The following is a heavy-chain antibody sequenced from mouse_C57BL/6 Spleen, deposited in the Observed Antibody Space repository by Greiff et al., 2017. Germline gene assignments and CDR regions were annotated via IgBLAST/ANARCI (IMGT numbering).Heavy chain of an antibody. Sequence: VQLKQSGPELVKPGDSVKISCKASGYSFTGYFMNWVMQSHGKSLEWIGRINPYNGDTFYNQKFKGKATLTVDKSSSTAHMELRSLTSEDSAVYYFARSYGSSSWFAYWGQGTLVTVAA. D-gene: IGHD1-1*01. CDR3: ARSYGSSSWFAY. CDR2: INPYNGDT. CDR1: GYSFTGYF. V-gene: IGHV1-20*01. J-gene: IGHJ3*01.